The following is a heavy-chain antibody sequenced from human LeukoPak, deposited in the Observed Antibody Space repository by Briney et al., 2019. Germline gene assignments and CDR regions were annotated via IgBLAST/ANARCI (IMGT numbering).Heavy chain of an antibody. CDR2: INPNSGGT. J-gene: IGHJ4*02. Sequence: ASVRVSCKASGYTFTGYYMHWVRQAPGQGLEWMGWINPNSGGTNYAQKLQGRVTMTRDTSISTAYMELSRLRSDDTAVYYCARDRGYSGYHDYWGQGTLVTVSS. V-gene: IGHV1-2*02. CDR1: GYTFTGYY. D-gene: IGHD5-12*01. CDR3: ARDRGYSGYHDY.